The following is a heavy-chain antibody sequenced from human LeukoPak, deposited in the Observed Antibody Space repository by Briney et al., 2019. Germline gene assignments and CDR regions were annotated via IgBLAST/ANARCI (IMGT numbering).Heavy chain of an antibody. J-gene: IGHJ6*02. CDR3: ARAPYSSGWSGDGMDV. CDR2: IYYSGST. CDR1: GGSISSSSYY. Sequence: SETLSLTCTVSGGSISSSSYYWGWIRQPPGKGLEWIGSIYYSGSTYYNPSLKSRVTISVDTSKNQFSLKLSSVTAADTAMYYCARAPYSSGWSGDGMDVWGQGTTVTVSS. V-gene: IGHV4-39*07. D-gene: IGHD6-19*01.